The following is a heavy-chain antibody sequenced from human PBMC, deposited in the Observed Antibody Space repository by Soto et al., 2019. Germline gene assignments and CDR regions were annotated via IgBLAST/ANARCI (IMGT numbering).Heavy chain of an antibody. D-gene: IGHD3-22*01. V-gene: IGHV4-61*01. J-gene: IGHJ4*02. CDR3: ASYYYDSRGYYTSQHY. CDR1: GGSVSSGSYY. Sequence: PSETLSLTCTVSGGSVSSGSYYWSWIRQPPGKGLEWIGYIYYSGSTNYNPSLMSRVTISVDTSKNQFSLKLSSVTAADTAVYYCASYYYDSRGYYTSQHYWGQGTLVTVSS. CDR2: IYYSGST.